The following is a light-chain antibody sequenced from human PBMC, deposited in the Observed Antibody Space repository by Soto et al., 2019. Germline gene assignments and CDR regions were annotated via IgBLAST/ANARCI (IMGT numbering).Light chain of an antibody. J-gene: IGLJ2*01. CDR1: SGHSSYA. CDR3: QTWGTGPVV. Sequence: QSVLTQSPSASASLGASVKLTCTLSSGHSSYAIAWHQQQPEKGPRYLMKLNSDGSHSKGDGIPDRFSGSSSGAERYLTISSLRSEDEADYYCQTWGTGPVVFGGGTKLTVL. CDR2: LNSDGSH. V-gene: IGLV4-69*01.